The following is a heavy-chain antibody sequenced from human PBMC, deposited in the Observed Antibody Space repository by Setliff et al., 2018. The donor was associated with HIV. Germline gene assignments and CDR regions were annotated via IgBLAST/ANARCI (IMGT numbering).Heavy chain of an antibody. CDR3: ARGIAVAGPLPGYFDY. Sequence: SVKVSCKASGGTFSSYAISWVRQAPGQGLEWMGGIIPIFGTANYAQKFQGRVTITTDESTSTAYMELSSLRSEDTAVYYCARGIAVAGPLPGYFDYWGQGTLVTVSS. CDR1: GGTFSSYA. D-gene: IGHD6-19*01. CDR2: IIPIFGTA. J-gene: IGHJ4*02. V-gene: IGHV1-69*05.